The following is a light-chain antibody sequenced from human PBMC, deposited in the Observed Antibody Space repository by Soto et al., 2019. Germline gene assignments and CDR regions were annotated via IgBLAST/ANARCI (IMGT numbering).Light chain of an antibody. CDR1: QSVSSY. CDR3: QQRSNCPIT. Sequence: DIVLTQSPATLSLSPGERATLSCRASQSVSSYLAWYQQKPGHAPRLLIYHASNRATVLPARFSGSGSGTDFTLTSSSLEPEDFAVSYCQQRSNCPITFGQGTRLAIK. CDR2: HAS. V-gene: IGKV3-11*01. J-gene: IGKJ5*01.